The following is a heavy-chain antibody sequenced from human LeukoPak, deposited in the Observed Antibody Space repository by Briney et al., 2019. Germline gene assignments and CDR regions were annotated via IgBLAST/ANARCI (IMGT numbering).Heavy chain of an antibody. CDR2: IYYSGSS. D-gene: IGHD5-12*01. V-gene: IGHV4-59*01. CDR1: GSSISSYY. J-gene: IGHJ4*02. Sequence: SETLSLTCTVSGSSISSYYWSWIRQPPGKGLEWIGYIYYSGSSNYNPSLKSRVTISVDTSKNQFSLKLNSVTAADTAVYYCARLSGYDWETSYDYWGQGTLVTVSS. CDR3: ARLSGYDWETSYDY.